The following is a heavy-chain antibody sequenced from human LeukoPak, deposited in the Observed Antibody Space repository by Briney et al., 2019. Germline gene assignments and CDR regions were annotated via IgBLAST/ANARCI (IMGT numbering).Heavy chain of an antibody. J-gene: IGHJ4*02. CDR2: INHSGST. CDR1: GDSISSSSHY. D-gene: IGHD6-6*01. V-gene: IGHV4-39*07. Sequence: SETLSLTCTVSGDSISSSSHYWGWIRQPPGKGLEWIGEINHSGSTNYNPSLKSRVTISVDTSKNQFSLKLSSVTAADTAVYYCARGKYSSSSGGFDYWGQGTLVTVSS. CDR3: ARGKYSSSSGGFDY.